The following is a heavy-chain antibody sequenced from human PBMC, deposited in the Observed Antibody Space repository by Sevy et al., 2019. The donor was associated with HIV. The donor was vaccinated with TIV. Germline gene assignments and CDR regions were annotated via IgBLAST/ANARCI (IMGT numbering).Heavy chain of an antibody. Sequence: GGSLRLSCAASGFTFSDYYMSWIRQAPGKGLEWVSYISSSGSTIYYADAVKGRLTISRDNATNSLYLQMNSLRAEDTAVYYCARGFEYSSSSEYYYGMDVWGQGTTVTVSS. CDR3: ARGFEYSSSSEYYYGMDV. CDR1: GFTFSDYY. D-gene: IGHD6-6*01. CDR2: ISSSGSTI. J-gene: IGHJ6*02. V-gene: IGHV3-11*01.